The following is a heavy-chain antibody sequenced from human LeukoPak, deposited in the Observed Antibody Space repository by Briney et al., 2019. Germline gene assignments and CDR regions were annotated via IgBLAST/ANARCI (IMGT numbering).Heavy chain of an antibody. J-gene: IGHJ6*02. CDR3: ARAFYLGGYNWNRNRPRYYGMDV. V-gene: IGHV1-3*01. CDR1: GYTFTSYA. CDR2: INAGNGNT. D-gene: IGHD1-20*01. Sequence: ASVKVSCKASGYTFTSYAMHWVRQAPGQRLEWMGWINAGNGNTKYSQKFQGRVTITRDTSASTAYMELSNLRSEDTAVYYCARAFYLGGYNWNRNRPRYYGMDVWGQGTTVTVSS.